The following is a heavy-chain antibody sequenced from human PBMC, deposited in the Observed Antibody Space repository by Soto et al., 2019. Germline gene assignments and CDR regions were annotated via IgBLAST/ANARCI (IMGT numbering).Heavy chain of an antibody. V-gene: IGHV4-4*02. CDR2: VSLAGRN. Sequence: QVQLQESGPGLVRPSGTLSLTCSVSGASVVNGNWWSWVRKSPGKGLEWIGEVSLAGRNHYNPSLQSRVTISLDESKNQFSLILTSVAVADAAIYYCARGFQYWLPTFDWGRGTVVTVS. J-gene: IGHJ4*02. CDR3: ARGFQYWLPTFD. D-gene: IGHD3-10*01. CDR1: GASVVNGNW.